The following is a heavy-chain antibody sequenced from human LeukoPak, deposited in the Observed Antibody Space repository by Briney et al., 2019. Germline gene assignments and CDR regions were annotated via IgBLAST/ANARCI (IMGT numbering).Heavy chain of an antibody. D-gene: IGHD5-18*01. CDR2: IYSAGST. Sequence: GGSLRLSXAASGFTVSSNYMSWVRQAPGKGLEWVSVIYSAGSTYYADSVKGRFTISRDNSKNTLYLQMNSLRAEDTAVYHCARGIAGGYSYGLDYWGQGTLVTVSS. J-gene: IGHJ4*02. CDR1: GFTVSSNY. CDR3: ARGIAGGYSYGLDY. V-gene: IGHV3-66*02.